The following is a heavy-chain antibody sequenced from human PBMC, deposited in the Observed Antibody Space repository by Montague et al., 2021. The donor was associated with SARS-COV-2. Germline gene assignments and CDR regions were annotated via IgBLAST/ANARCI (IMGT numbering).Heavy chain of an antibody. V-gene: IGHV4-59*11. Sequence: SETLSLTCTVSGGSMSDHYWAWIRQPPGKGLEWLAYIYYSGGINSNASLKSRVSMSVDTSKSQFSLKLTSVTAADTAVYYCARAVSVRRAVNGFDPWGQGTLVTVSS. D-gene: IGHD3-10*01. CDR1: GGSMSDHY. J-gene: IGHJ5*02. CDR2: IYYSGGI. CDR3: ARAVSVRRAVNGFDP.